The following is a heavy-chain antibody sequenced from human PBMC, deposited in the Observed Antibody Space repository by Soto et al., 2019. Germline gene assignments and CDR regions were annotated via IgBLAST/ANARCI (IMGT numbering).Heavy chain of an antibody. CDR3: ARDIPSACGGGNYGCSDH. D-gene: IGHD3-16*01. Sequence: GGSLRLSCAASGFTFSRSAMGWVRQAPGKGLEWVSSISGSGRDTYYPDAVRGRFTVSRDNSKSTLYLQMNSLSAEDTALYYCARDIPSACGGGNYGCSDHWGQGTKVTVSS. CDR2: ISGSGRDT. CDR1: GFTFSRSA. V-gene: IGHV3-23*01. J-gene: IGHJ4*02.